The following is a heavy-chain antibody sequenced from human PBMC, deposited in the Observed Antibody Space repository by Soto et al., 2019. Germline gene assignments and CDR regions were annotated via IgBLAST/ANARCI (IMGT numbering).Heavy chain of an antibody. V-gene: IGHV1-69*13. Sequence: SSVKFSCKASGGTFSSYAISWVRQAPGQGLEWMGGIIPIFGTANYAQKFQGRVTITADESTSTAYMELSSLRSEDTAVYYCARDTYYYDSSGQPSYYYGMDVWGQGSTVSVSS. CDR2: IIPIFGTA. J-gene: IGHJ6*02. CDR3: ARDTYYYDSSGQPSYYYGMDV. D-gene: IGHD3-22*01. CDR1: GGTFSSYA.